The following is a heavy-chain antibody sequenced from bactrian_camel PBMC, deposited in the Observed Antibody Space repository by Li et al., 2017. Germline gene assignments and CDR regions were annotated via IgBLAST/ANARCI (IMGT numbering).Heavy chain of an antibody. D-gene: IGHD1*01. V-gene: IGHV3S53*01. CDR3: AAAPCWGRRLRLQGRDYKY. J-gene: IGHJ4*01. Sequence: HVQLVESGGGSVQSGGSLRLSCKLPSNICSRSMTIGWFRQAPGKEHEGVAAIPSDGSTTYADSAKGRFTISQDNAKTALYLQMNGLKPEDTAMYYCAAAPCWGRRLRLQGRDYKYWGQGTQVTVS. CDR1: SNICSRSMT. CDR2: IPSDGST.